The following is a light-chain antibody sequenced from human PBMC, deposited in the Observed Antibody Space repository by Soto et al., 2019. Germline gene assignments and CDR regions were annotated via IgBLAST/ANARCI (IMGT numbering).Light chain of an antibody. CDR3: QQTFYIPRT. V-gene: IGKV1-39*01. J-gene: IGKJ2*01. CDR1: QNVWTY. Sequence: DIQMTQSPPSLSAFVGDRVTITCRASQNVWTYLNWYQQKPGKAPRLLLYGASDLEDGVPARFSGSGSGTDFTLTISSLQPEDYATYYCQQTFYIPRTFGQGTKVDIK. CDR2: GAS.